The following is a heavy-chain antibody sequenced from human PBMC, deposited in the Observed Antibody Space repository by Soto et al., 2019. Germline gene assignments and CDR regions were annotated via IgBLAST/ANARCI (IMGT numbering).Heavy chain of an antibody. Sequence: DVQLLESGGGLVQPGGSLRLSCAAAGFTFSSYAMNWVRQAPGKGLEWVSTISGSGGSTYYADSLKGRVTISRDNSKNTRYLQMNSLGAEDTAVYYCAKGRPDWAWGQGNLVTVSS. CDR2: ISGSGGST. V-gene: IGHV3-23*01. CDR3: AKGRPDWA. CDR1: GFTFSSYA. D-gene: IGHD2-21*01. J-gene: IGHJ5*02.